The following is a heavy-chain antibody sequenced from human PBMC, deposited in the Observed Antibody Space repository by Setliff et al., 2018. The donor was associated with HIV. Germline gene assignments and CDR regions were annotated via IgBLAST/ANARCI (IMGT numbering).Heavy chain of an antibody. CDR2: IKQDGSEK. CDR3: ATDCAVVGGTGSLDS. V-gene: IGHV3-7*05. Sequence: GGPLRLSCAASGFTFSTYWMSWVRQSPGKGLEWVANIKQDGSEKNYMDSVKGRFTISRDNAKNSLYLQMNSLRVEDTAVYYCATDCAVVGGTGSLDSWGQRTLVTRLL. CDR1: GFTFSTYW. D-gene: IGHD1-26*01. J-gene: IGHJ4*02.